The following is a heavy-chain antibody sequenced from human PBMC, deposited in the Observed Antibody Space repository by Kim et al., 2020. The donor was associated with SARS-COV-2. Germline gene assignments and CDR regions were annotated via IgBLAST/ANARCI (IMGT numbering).Heavy chain of an antibody. D-gene: IGHD6-13*01. CDR2: INHSGST. V-gene: IGHV4-34*01. CDR3: ARVGYSSSFGDY. J-gene: IGHJ4*02. CDR1: GGSFSGYY. Sequence: SETLSLTCAVYGGSFSGYYWSWIRQPPGKGLEWIGEINHSGSTNYNPSLKSRVTISVDTSKNQFSLKLSSVTAADTAVYYCARVGYSSSFGDYWGQGTLVTVSS.